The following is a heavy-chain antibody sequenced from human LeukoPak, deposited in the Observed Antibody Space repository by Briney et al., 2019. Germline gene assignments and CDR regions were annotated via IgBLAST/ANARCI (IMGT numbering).Heavy chain of an antibody. D-gene: IGHD2/OR15-2a*01. J-gene: IGHJ4*02. CDR1: DYPISSGYF. CDR3: AREHCAGGYCYFLDY. V-gene: IGHV4-38-2*02. CDR2: ISHSGST. Sequence: PSETLSPTCSVSDYPISSGYFWGWIRQPPGKGLEWIATISHSGSTYFNPSLKSRVIVSIDPSKNQFSLNLTSVTAADTAVYFCAREHCAGGYCYFLDYWGQGTLVTVSS.